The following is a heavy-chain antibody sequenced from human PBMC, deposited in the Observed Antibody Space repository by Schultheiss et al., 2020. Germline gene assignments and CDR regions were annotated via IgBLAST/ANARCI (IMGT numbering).Heavy chain of an antibody. CDR2: IIPILGIA. CDR3: ARDEAATAGRGYGMDV. V-gene: IGHV1-69*04. J-gene: IGHJ6*02. CDR1: GGTFSSYT. D-gene: IGHD2-15*01. Sequence: SVKVSCKASGGTFSSYTISWVRQAPGQGLEWMGRIIPILGIANYAQKFQGRVTITADESTSTAYMELSSLRSEDTAVYYCARDEAATAGRGYGMDVWGQGTTVTGSS.